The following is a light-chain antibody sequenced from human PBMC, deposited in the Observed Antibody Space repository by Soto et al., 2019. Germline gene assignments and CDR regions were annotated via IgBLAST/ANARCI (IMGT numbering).Light chain of an antibody. J-gene: IGKJ4*01. CDR3: QQYNNWPPLT. CDR1: QSVSSN. V-gene: IGKV3-15*01. Sequence: EIVVTQSPATLPVSTGERATLSCRASQSVSSNLAWYQQKPGQAPRLLIYGASTRATGIPARFSGSGSGTDFTLTISSLQSEDFAVYYCQQYNNWPPLTFGGGTKVDIK. CDR2: GAS.